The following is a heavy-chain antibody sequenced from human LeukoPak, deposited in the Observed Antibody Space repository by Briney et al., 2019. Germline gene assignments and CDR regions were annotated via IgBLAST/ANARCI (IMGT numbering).Heavy chain of an antibody. CDR1: GFTFSSYW. J-gene: IGHJ6*03. CDR3: ARDGASSSWDYYYYYMDV. Sequence: PGGSLRLSCAASGFTFSSYWMSWVRQAPGKGLEWVANIKQDGSEKYYVDSVKGRFTISRDNAKNSLYLQMNSLRAEDTAVYYCARDGASSSWDYYYYYMDVWGKGTTVTISS. V-gene: IGHV3-7*01. D-gene: IGHD6-13*01. CDR2: IKQDGSEK.